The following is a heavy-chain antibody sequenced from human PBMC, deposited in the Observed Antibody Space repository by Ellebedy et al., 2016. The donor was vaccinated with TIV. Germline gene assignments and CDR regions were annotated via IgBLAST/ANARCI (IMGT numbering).Heavy chain of an antibody. CDR3: ARCPGDTAMVTCYFDY. D-gene: IGHD5-18*01. J-gene: IGHJ4*02. Sequence: MPSETLSLTCAVYGGSFSGYYWSWIRQPPGKGLEWIGEINHSGSTNYNPSLKSRVTVSVDTSKNQFSLKLSYVTAADTAVYYCARCPGDTAMVTCYFDYWGQGTLVTVSS. CDR2: INHSGST. CDR1: GGSFSGYY. V-gene: IGHV4-34*01.